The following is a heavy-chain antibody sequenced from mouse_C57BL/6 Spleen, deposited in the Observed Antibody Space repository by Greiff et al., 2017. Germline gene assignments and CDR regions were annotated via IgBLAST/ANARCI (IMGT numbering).Heavy chain of an antibody. D-gene: IGHD3-2*02. J-gene: IGHJ2*01. CDR3: ARGGGSSGYFDY. Sequence: QVQLQQSGPELVKPGASVKISCKASGYAFSSSWMNWVKQRPGKGLEWIGRIYPGDGATNYNGKFTGKATLTADSSSSTAYMQLSSLTSEDSAVYFGARGGGSSGYFDYWGKGTTLTVSS. V-gene: IGHV1-82*01. CDR2: IYPGDGAT. CDR1: GYAFSSSW.